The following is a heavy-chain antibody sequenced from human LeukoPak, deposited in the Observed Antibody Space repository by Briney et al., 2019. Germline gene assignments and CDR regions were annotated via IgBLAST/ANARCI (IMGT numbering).Heavy chain of an antibody. Sequence: GGSLRLSCAASGFTFNSYAMSWVRQAPGKGLEWVSTISGSGGNTYYADSVKGRFTISRDNSENTLYLQVSSLRAEDTAVYYCARCGGTYCFDYWGQGTLVAVSS. V-gene: IGHV3-23*01. CDR3: ARCGGTYCFDY. CDR1: GFTFNSYA. D-gene: IGHD2-21*01. J-gene: IGHJ4*02. CDR2: ISGSGGNT.